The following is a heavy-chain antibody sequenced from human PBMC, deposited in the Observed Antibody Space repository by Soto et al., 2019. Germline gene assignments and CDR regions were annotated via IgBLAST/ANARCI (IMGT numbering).Heavy chain of an antibody. CDR2: IYYSGST. CDR3: AGVVVVAATRNFQH. D-gene: IGHD2-15*01. V-gene: IGHV4-31*03. CDR1: GGSISSGGYY. J-gene: IGHJ1*01. Sequence: QVQLQESGPGLVKPSQTLSLTCTVSGGSISSGGYYWSWIRQHPGKGLEWIGYIYYSGSTYYNPSLKSRVTITVDTSKNQFSLKLSSVTAADTAVYYCAGVVVVAATRNFQHWGQGTLVTVSS.